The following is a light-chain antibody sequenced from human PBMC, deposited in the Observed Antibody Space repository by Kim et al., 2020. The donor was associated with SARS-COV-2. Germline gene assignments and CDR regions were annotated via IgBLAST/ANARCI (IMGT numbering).Light chain of an antibody. CDR3: NSRDSSGNQWV. CDR2: GKN. CDR1: SLRSYY. Sequence: ALGKTVRITCQGDSLRSYYASWYQQKPGQAPVLVIYGKNNRPSGIPDLFACSSSGNTASLTITGAQAEDEADYFCNSRDSSGNQWVFGGGTQLTVL. J-gene: IGLJ3*02. V-gene: IGLV3-19*01.